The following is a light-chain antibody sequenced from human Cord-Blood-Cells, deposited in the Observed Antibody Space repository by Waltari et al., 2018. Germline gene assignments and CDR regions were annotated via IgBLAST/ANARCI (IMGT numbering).Light chain of an antibody. Sequence: DLQMTQSPSSLSASVGARVTITCRASQSISSYLNWYQQKPGKSPKLQIYAASRLQSGGPSRFSGSGSGADCTLAISSLQPEDFATYYCQQSYSTLTFGQGTRLEIK. CDR2: AAS. CDR3: QQSYSTLT. V-gene: IGKV1-39*01. J-gene: IGKJ5*01. CDR1: QSISSY.